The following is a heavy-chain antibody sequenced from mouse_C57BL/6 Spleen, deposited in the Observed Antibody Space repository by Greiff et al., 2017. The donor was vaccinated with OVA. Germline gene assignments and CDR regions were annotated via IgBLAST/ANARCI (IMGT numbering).Heavy chain of an antibody. CDR2: IHPNSGST. V-gene: IGHV1-64*01. CDR3: ASTQGYAMDY. Sequence: QVHVKQPGAELVKPGASVKLSCKASGYTFTSYWMHWVKQRPGQGLEWIGMIHPNSGSTNYNEKFKSKATLTVDKSSSTAYMQLSSLTSEDSAVYYCASTQGYAMDYWGQGTSVTVSS. CDR1: GYTFTSYW. D-gene: IGHD4-1*02. J-gene: IGHJ4*01.